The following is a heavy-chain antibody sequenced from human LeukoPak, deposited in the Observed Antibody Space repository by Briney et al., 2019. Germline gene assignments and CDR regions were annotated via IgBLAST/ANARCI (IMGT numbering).Heavy chain of an antibody. CDR1: GYSFTSYR. D-gene: IGHD2-2*01. V-gene: IGHV5-51*01. Sequence: GESLKISCKGSGYSFTSYRIGWVRQMPGKGLEWMGIIYPGDSDTRYSPSFQGQVTISADKSISTAYLQWSSLKAPDTAMYYCARASTLGYCSSTSCQTEFDYWGQGTLVTVSS. CDR2: IYPGDSDT. CDR3: ARASTLGYCSSTSCQTEFDY. J-gene: IGHJ4*02.